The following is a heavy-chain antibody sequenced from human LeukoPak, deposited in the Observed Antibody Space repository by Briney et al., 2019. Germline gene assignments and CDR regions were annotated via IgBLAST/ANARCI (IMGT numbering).Heavy chain of an antibody. Sequence: PGGSLRLSRAASGFTFSTYWMSWVRQAPEKGLEWVANIKQDGSEKYYVDSVKGRFTISRDNAKNSLYLQMSSLRAEDTAVYYCARSSGYRGIDFWGQGTLVTVSS. CDR1: GFTFSTYW. D-gene: IGHD5-12*01. CDR2: IKQDGSEK. J-gene: IGHJ4*02. V-gene: IGHV3-7*04. CDR3: ARSSGYRGIDF.